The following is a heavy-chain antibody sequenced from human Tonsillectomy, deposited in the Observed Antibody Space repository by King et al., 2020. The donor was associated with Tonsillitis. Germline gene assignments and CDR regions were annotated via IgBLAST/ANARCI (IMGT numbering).Heavy chain of an antibody. CDR3: AKGGSGSYWGGMDV. CDR1: GFTFDDYA. D-gene: IGHD3-10*01. CDR2: ISWNSGSI. J-gene: IGHJ6*02. V-gene: IGHV3-9*01. Sequence: EVQLVESGGGLVQPGRSLRLSCAASGFTFDDYAMHWVRQAPGKGLEWVSGISWNSGSIGYEDSVKGRFTISRDNAKNSLYLQMNRLRAEDTALYYCAKGGSGSYWGGMDVWGQGTTVTVSS.